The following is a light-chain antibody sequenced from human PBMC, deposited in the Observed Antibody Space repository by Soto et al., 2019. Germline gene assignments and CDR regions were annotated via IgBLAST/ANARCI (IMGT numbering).Light chain of an antibody. CDR1: QSVSSSS. J-gene: IGKJ1*01. CDR3: QQDGNSQT. CDR2: GAS. Sequence: EIVLTQSPGTLSLSPGERATLSCRASQSVSSSSLAWYQQKPGQAPRLLIYGASSRATGIPDRFSGSGSGTVLTLTISILEPEDFVVYYCQQDGNSQTFGQGTKVEIK. V-gene: IGKV3-20*01.